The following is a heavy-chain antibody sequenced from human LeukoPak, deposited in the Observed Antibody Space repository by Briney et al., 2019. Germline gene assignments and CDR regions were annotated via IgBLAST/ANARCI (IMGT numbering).Heavy chain of an antibody. CDR2: INHRGST. V-gene: IGHV4-34*01. CDR3: AKNGQSGFSFDP. D-gene: IGHD1-26*01. Sequence: SETLSLTCAVYGDSFSGYYWSWIRQPPGKGLEWIAEINHRGSTHYNPSLKSRVTISADTSKNQFSLKLSSVTAADTAVYYCAKNGQSGFSFDPWGQGTLVTVSS. J-gene: IGHJ5*02. CDR1: GDSFSGYY.